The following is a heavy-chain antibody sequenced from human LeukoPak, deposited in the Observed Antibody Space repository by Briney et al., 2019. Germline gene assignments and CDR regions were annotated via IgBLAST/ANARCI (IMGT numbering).Heavy chain of an antibody. CDR1: GFTFSNYV. Sequence: GGSLRLSCAASGFTFSNYVMNWVRQAPGKGLEWVSVISDTGGRTNYADSVKGRFTISRDNSKNTLYLQMNSLRAEDTAVYYCAKDRGTGTTPRNFDYWGQGTLVTVSS. V-gene: IGHV3-23*01. D-gene: IGHD1-7*01. J-gene: IGHJ4*02. CDR3: AKDRGTGTTPRNFDY. CDR2: ISDTGGRT.